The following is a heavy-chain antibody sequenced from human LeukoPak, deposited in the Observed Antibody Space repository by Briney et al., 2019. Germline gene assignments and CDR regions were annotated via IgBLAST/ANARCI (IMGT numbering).Heavy chain of an antibody. CDR3: ARGRRYPGIAVAGTCYFDY. CDR1: GFTFSSYS. V-gene: IGHV3-21*01. Sequence: GGSLRLSCAASGFTFSSYSMNWVRQAPGKGLEWVSSISSSSSYIYYADSVKGRFTISRDNAKNSLYLQMNSLRAEDTAVYYCARGRRYPGIAVAGTCYFDYWGQGTLVTVSS. D-gene: IGHD6-19*01. CDR2: ISSSSSYI. J-gene: IGHJ4*02.